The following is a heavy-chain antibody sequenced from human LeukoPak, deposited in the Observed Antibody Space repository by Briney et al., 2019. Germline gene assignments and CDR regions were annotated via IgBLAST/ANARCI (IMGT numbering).Heavy chain of an antibody. Sequence: SETLSLTCTVSGGSISSYYWSWIRQPPGKGLEWIGYIYYSGSTNYNPSLKSRVTISVDTSKNQFSLKLSSVTAADTAVYYCARDLGDGDYGDYGGNWFDPWGQGTLVTVSS. J-gene: IGHJ5*02. CDR1: GGSISSYY. CDR3: ARDLGDGDYGDYGGNWFDP. V-gene: IGHV4-59*12. D-gene: IGHD4-17*01. CDR2: IYYSGST.